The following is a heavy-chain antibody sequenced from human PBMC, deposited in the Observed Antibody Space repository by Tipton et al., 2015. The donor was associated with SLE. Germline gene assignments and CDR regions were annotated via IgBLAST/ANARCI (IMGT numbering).Heavy chain of an antibody. D-gene: IGHD3-16*01. CDR2: INHSGST. J-gene: IGHJ4*02. Sequence: TLSLTCAVYGGSFSGYYWSWIRQPPGKGLEWIGEINHSGSTNYNPPLKSRVTISVDTSKNQFSLKLSSVTAADTAVYYCATQGYYDSSFDYWGQGTLVTVSS. V-gene: IGHV4-34*01. CDR3: ATQGYYDSSFDY. CDR1: GGSFSGYY.